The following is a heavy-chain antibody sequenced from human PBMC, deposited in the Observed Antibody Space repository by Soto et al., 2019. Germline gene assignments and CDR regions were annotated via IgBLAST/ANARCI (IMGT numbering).Heavy chain of an antibody. CDR3: ARFDYSDGWYFDL. CDR1: GFSFNTYG. D-gene: IGHD4-4*01. J-gene: IGHJ2*01. CDR2: ISAYNANT. Sequence: QVHLVQSAADVKKPGASVKVSCKASGFSFNTYGLTWVRQAPGQGLEWMGWISAYNANTNYAQKFKDRVTITTDTSTNTAYMELRSLRSDDTAVYYRARFDYSDGWYFDLWGRGTLVSVSS. V-gene: IGHV1-18*01.